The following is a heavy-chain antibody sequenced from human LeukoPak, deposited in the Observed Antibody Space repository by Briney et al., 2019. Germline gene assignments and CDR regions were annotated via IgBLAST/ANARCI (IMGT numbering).Heavy chain of an antibody. D-gene: IGHD6-13*01. Sequence: ASVKVSCKASGYTFTSYGISWVRQAPGQGLEWVGWISAYNGNTNYAQKLQGRVTMTTDTSTSTAYMELRSLRSDDTAVYYCAGVGIAAAGTPQGGSSYWGQGTLVTVSS. CDR1: GYTFTSYG. J-gene: IGHJ4*02. CDR2: ISAYNGNT. CDR3: AGVGIAAAGTPQGGSSY. V-gene: IGHV1-18*01.